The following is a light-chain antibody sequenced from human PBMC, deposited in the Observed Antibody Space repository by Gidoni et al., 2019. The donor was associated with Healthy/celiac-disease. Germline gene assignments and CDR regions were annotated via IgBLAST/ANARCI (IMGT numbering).Light chain of an antibody. Sequence: QSALTQPASVSGSPGQSIPISCTGTSSDVGGYNYVSWYQQHPGNAPKRMIYDVSNRPSGVSNRFSGSKSGNTASLTISGLQAEDEADYYCSSYTSSSTVVFGGGTKLTVL. CDR3: SSYTSSSTVV. CDR1: SSDVGGYNY. V-gene: IGLV2-14*01. J-gene: IGLJ2*01. CDR2: DVS.